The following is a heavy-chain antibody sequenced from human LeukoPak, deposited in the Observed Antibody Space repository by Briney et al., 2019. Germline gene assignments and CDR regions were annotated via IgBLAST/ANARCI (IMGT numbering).Heavy chain of an antibody. Sequence: SSVKLSCTAYGYTFTSYGISWVRQAPGQGLEWMGGIGAYNGNTNYAQKLQCSVTMTTVTSTRTAYLELRSLRPDDTAVYYCARDVSSSDYWGQGTLVTVSS. CDR1: GYTFTSYG. J-gene: IGHJ4*02. CDR2: IGAYNGNT. V-gene: IGHV1-18*01. D-gene: IGHD6-6*01. CDR3: ARDVSSSDY.